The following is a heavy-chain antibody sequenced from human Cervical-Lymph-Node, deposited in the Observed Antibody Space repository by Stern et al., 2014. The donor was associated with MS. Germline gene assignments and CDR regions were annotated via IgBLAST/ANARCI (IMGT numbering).Heavy chain of an antibody. CDR2: IIPILGIA. CDR3: ASHLAIAAAGDNWFDP. CDR1: GGTFSSYT. J-gene: IGHJ5*02. V-gene: IGHV1-69*02. D-gene: IGHD6-13*01. Sequence: QVQLLQPGAEVKKPGSSVKVSCKASGGTFSSYTISWVRQAPGQGLEWMGRIIPILGIANYAQKFQGRVTITADKSTSTAYMELSSLRSEDTAVYYCASHLAIAAAGDNWFDPWGQGTLVTVSS.